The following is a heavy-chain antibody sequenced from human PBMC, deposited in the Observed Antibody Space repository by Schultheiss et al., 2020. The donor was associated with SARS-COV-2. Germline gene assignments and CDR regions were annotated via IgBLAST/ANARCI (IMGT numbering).Heavy chain of an antibody. D-gene: IGHD3-10*01. J-gene: IGHJ6*02. CDR2: IWYDGSNK. Sequence: GESLKISCAASGFTFSSYGMHWVRQAPGKGLEWVAVIWYDGSNKYYADSVKGRFTISRDNSKNTLYLQMNSLRAEDTAVYYCARDAARGAGYYGMDVWGQGTTVTVSS. CDR1: GFTFSSYG. CDR3: ARDAARGAGYYGMDV. V-gene: IGHV3-33*01.